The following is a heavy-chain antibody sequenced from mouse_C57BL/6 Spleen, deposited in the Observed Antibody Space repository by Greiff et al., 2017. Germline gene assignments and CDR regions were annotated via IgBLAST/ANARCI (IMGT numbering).Heavy chain of an antibody. J-gene: IGHJ2*01. Sequence: EVQLVESGPGLVKPSQSLSLTCSVTGYSITSGYYWNWIRQFPGNKLEWMGYISYDGSNNYNPSLKNRISITRDTSKNQFFLKLNSVTTEDTATYYCARDYDGYSYFDYWGQGTTRTVSS. CDR1: GYSITSGYY. D-gene: IGHD2-3*01. CDR2: ISYDGSN. CDR3: ARDYDGYSYFDY. V-gene: IGHV3-6*01.